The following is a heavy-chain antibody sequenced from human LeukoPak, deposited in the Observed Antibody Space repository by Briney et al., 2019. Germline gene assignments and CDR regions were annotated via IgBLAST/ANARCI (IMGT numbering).Heavy chain of an antibody. Sequence: EAPVKVSCKASGYTFTGYYMHLVRQAPGQGLEWMGWINPNSGGTNYAQKFQGRVTMTEDTSTDTAYMELSSLRSEDTAVYYCATLGAYCGGDCSQWGQGTLVTVSS. V-gene: IGHV1-2*02. J-gene: IGHJ4*02. CDR3: ATLGAYCGGDCSQ. D-gene: IGHD2-21*02. CDR1: GYTFTGYY. CDR2: INPNSGGT.